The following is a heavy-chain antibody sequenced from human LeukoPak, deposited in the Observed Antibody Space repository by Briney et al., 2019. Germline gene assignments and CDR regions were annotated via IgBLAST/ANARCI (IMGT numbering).Heavy chain of an antibody. Sequence: SGGSLRLSCAASGFTFSSYSMNWVRQAPGKGLEWVSSISSSSSYIYYADSVKGRFTISRDNAKNSLYLQMNSLRAEDTALYYCARGRFGGNSFDYWGQGTLVTVSS. CDR1: GFTFSSYS. D-gene: IGHD4-23*01. CDR3: ARGRFGGNSFDY. CDR2: ISSSSSYI. J-gene: IGHJ4*02. V-gene: IGHV3-21*04.